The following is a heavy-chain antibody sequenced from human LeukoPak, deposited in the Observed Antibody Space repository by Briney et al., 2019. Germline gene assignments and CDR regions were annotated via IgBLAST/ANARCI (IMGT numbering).Heavy chain of an antibody. D-gene: IGHD6-13*01. CDR3: ANLAAAGKNY. J-gene: IGHJ4*02. Sequence: GGSLRLSCAASGFTFSSFAFHWVRQAPGKGLEWVAVISHDGSDTFYADSVKGRFTISRDNSKNTLYLQMNSLRAEDTAVYYCANLAAAGKNYWGQGTLVTVSS. V-gene: IGHV3-30-3*01. CDR1: GFTFSSFA. CDR2: ISHDGSDT.